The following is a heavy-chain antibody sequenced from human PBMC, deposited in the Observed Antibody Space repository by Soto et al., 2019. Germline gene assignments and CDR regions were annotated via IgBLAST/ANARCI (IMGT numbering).Heavy chain of an antibody. V-gene: IGHV1-18*01. D-gene: IGHD2-2*01. Sequence: ASVKVSCKASGYTFTSYGISWVRQAPGQGLEWMGWISAYNGNTNYAQKLQGRVTMTTDTSTSTAYMELRSLRSDDTAVYYCATRHCSSTSCLWAAAGNDAFDIWGQGTMVTVSS. CDR3: ATRHCSSTSCLWAAAGNDAFDI. CDR1: GYTFTSYG. J-gene: IGHJ3*02. CDR2: ISAYNGNT.